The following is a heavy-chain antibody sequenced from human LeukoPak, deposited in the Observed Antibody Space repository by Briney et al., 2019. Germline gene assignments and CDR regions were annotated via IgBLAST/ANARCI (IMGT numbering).Heavy chain of an antibody. CDR3: ATQMVGSGSRRGPIPTDY. J-gene: IGHJ4*02. CDR2: FYPEDGET. CDR1: GYTLTELS. D-gene: IGHD3-10*01. Sequence: ASVKVSCKVSGYTLTELSMHWLRQAPGKGLEWMGGFYPEDGETIYAQKFQGRVTMTEDTSTDTAYMELSSLRSEDTAVYYCATQMVGSGSRRGPIPTDYWGQGTLVTVSS. V-gene: IGHV1-24*01.